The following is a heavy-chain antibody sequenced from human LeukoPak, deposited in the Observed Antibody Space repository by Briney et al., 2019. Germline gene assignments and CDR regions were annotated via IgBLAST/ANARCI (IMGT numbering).Heavy chain of an antibody. CDR2: IYPVDSDT. CDR1: GYSFSNYW. V-gene: IGHV5-51*01. Sequence: GESLKISFKGSGYSFSNYWIGWVRQMPGKGLEWMGIIYPVDSDTRYSPSFQGQVTISADKSISTAYLQWSSLKASDTAMYYCARRTTTWAFDIWGQETMVTVSS. D-gene: IGHD2/OR15-2a*01. J-gene: IGHJ3*02. CDR3: ARRTTTWAFDI.